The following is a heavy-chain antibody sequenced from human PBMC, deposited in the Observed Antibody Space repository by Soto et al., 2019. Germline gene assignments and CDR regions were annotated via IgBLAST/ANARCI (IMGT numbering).Heavy chain of an antibody. CDR3: ASAAVTGTAGLDF. Sequence: SVKVSCKASGYTFSVFYMHCVLQSPGQWLDWMGCINPNSGGTKSAEKFQGRVTMTRDTSISTAYMELSRLTSDDTAVYYCASAAVTGTAGLDFWGQGTQVTVSS. D-gene: IGHD6-19*01. CDR2: INPNSGGT. CDR1: GYTFSVFY. J-gene: IGHJ4*02. V-gene: IGHV1-2*02.